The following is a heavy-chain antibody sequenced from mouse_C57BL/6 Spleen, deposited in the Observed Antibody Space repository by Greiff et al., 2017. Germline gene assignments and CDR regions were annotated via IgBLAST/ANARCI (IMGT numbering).Heavy chain of an antibody. CDR1: GFTFSDYY. D-gene: IGHD2-2*01. Sequence: DVQLVESEGGLVQPGSSMKLSCTASGFTFSDYYMAWVRQVPEKGLEWVAYINYDGSSTYYLDSLKGRFIISRDNARNILYLQMSSLKSEDTAAYYCASIYYGYSWLAYWGQGTLVTVSA. V-gene: IGHV5-16*01. CDR2: INYDGSST. CDR3: ASIYYGYSWLAY. J-gene: IGHJ3*01.